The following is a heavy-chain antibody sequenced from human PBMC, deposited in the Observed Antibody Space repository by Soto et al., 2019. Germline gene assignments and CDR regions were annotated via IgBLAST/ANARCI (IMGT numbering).Heavy chain of an antibody. D-gene: IGHD4-17*01. CDR3: ASSTVTTTSGYYYGMDV. J-gene: IGHJ6*02. V-gene: IGHV1-69*01. Sequence: QVQLVQSGAEVKKPGSSVKVSCKASGGTFSSYAISWVRQAPGQGLEWMGGIIPIFGTANYAQKFQGRVTITANQATSTAHKELSSLRSEDTAGYYCASSTVTTTSGYYYGMDVWGQGTTVTVSS. CDR2: IIPIFGTA. CDR1: GGTFSSYA.